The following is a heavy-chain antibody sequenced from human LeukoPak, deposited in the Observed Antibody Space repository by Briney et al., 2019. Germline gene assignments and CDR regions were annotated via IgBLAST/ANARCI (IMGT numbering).Heavy chain of an antibody. CDR1: GYTFTSYY. Sequence: ASVKVSCKASGYTFTSYYMHWVRQAPGQGLEWMGIINPSGGSTSYAQKFQGRATMTRDTSTSTVYMELSSLRSEDTAVYYCARANYDFWSGYGMDVWGQGTTVTVSS. D-gene: IGHD3-3*01. CDR3: ARANYDFWSGYGMDV. V-gene: IGHV1-46*01. CDR2: INPSGGST. J-gene: IGHJ6*02.